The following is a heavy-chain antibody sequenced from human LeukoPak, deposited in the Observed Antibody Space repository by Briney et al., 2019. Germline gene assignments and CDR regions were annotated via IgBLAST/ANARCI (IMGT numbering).Heavy chain of an antibody. J-gene: IGHJ4*02. Sequence: GGSLRLSCAASGFAFASFALSWVRQGPGKGLEWVSTITGSGGNTYYADSVKGRFTISRDNSKNTLYLQMNSLRAEDTAVYYCARDYASDYWGQGTLVTVSS. CDR3: ARDYASDY. CDR1: GFAFASFA. V-gene: IGHV3-23*01. CDR2: ITGSGGNT. D-gene: IGHD3-10*01.